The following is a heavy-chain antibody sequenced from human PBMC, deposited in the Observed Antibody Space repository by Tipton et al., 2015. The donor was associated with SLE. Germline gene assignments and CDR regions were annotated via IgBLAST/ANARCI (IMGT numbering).Heavy chain of an antibody. CDR2: ISSSSTHI. V-gene: IGHV3-21*04. CDR3: VKDLNMEYDGLGYLDY. D-gene: IGHD2-8*01. J-gene: IGHJ4*02. Sequence: SLRLSCAASGFTFSSYAMHWVRQAPGKGLEWVSYISSSSTHIYYADSVKGRFTISRDNANNSLLLHMNSLRPDDTGVYYCVKDLNMEYDGLGYLDYWGRGTLVTVSS. CDR1: GFTFSSYA.